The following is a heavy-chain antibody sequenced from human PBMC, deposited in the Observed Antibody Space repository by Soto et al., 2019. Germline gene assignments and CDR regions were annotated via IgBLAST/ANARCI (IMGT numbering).Heavy chain of an antibody. Sequence: SETLSLTCTVSGGSISSGGYYWSWIRQHPGKGLEWIGYIYYSGSTYYNPSLKSRVTISLDTSKNQFSLRLSSVTAADTAVYYCATSVAAGKSFFGYWGQGTLVTVSS. V-gene: IGHV4-31*03. CDR2: IYYSGST. CDR3: ATSVAAGKSFFGY. J-gene: IGHJ4*02. CDR1: GGSISSGGYY. D-gene: IGHD6-13*01.